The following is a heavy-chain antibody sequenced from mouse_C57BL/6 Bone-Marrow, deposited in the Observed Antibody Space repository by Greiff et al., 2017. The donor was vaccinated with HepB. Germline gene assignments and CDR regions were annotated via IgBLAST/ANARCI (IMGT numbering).Heavy chain of an antibody. Sequence: VQLKESGPELVKPGASVKISCKASGYSFTGYYMNWVKQSPEKSLEWIGEINPSTGGTTYNQKFKAKATLTVDKSSSTAYMQLKSLTSEDSAVYYCARGDYGSSYDYWGQGTTLTVSS. V-gene: IGHV1-42*01. D-gene: IGHD1-1*01. CDR3: ARGDYGSSYDY. CDR1: GYSFTGYY. CDR2: INPSTGGT. J-gene: IGHJ2*01.